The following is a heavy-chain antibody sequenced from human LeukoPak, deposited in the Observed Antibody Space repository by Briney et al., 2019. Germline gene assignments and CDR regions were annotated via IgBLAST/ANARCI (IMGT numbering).Heavy chain of an antibody. CDR2: IIPIFGTA. D-gene: IGHD3-3*01. V-gene: IGHV1-69*05. J-gene: IGHJ3*02. CDR1: GGTFSSYA. Sequence: ASVKVSCKASGGTFSSYAISWVRQAPGQGLEWMGGIIPIFGTANYAQKFQGRVTITTDESTSTAYMELSSLMASDTAMYYCATSRISIFGVLIKGAFDIWGQGTMVTVSS. CDR3: ATSRISIFGVLIKGAFDI.